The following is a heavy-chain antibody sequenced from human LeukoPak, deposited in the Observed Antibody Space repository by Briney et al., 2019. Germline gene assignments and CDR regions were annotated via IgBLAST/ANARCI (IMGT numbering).Heavy chain of an antibody. J-gene: IGHJ4*02. CDR3: ARHAGGTWYYYGSGSYYNSYYFDY. D-gene: IGHD3-10*01. CDR2: IYYSGST. CDR1: GGSISSSRYY. Sequence: SETLSLTCTVSGGSISSSRYYWGWIRQPPGKGLEWIGSIYYSGSTYYNPSLKSRVTISVDTSKNQFSLKLSPVTAADTAVYYCARHAGGTWYYYGSGSYYNSYYFDYWGQGTLVTVSS. V-gene: IGHV4-39*01.